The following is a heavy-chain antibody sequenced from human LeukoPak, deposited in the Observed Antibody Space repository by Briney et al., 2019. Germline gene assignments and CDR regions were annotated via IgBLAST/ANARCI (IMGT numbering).Heavy chain of an antibody. J-gene: IGHJ4*02. D-gene: IGHD1-1*01. CDR3: ASETDYDDY. Sequence: PGGSLRLSCAASGFTFSSYAMHWVCQAPGKGLEWVAVISYDGSNKYYADSVKGRFTISRDNSKNTLYLQMNSLRAEDTAVYYCASETDYDDYWGQGTLVTVSS. CDR1: GFTFSSYA. V-gene: IGHV3-30*04. CDR2: ISYDGSNK.